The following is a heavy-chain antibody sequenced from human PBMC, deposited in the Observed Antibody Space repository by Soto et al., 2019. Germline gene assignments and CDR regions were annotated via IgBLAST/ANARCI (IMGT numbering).Heavy chain of an antibody. D-gene: IGHD1-26*01. CDR1: GGTFSSYA. J-gene: IGHJ6*02. CDR2: IISIFGTA. Sequence: QVQLVQSGAEVKKPGSSVKVSCKASGGTFSSYAISWVRQAPGQGLEWMGGIISIFGTADDAQKFQGRVTMTADESTSTAYMELSSLRSEDTAVYYCASHSGSSPEGRYYYGMDVWGQGTTVTVSS. CDR3: ASHSGSSPEGRYYYGMDV. V-gene: IGHV1-69*12.